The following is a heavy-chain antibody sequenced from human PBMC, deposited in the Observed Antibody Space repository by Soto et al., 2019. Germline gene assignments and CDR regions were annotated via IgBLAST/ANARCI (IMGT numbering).Heavy chain of an antibody. Sequence: EVQLVESGGGLVKPGGSLRLSCAASGFIFNTYTIHWVRQAPGKGLEWVSSISSSSSYILYADSVKGRFTISRDNAKNSVYLQMNSLRAEDTAVYYCARDLSAAGGADYWRHGNVVTVSS. CDR3: ARDLSAAGGADY. V-gene: IGHV3-21*01. CDR2: ISSSSSYI. D-gene: IGHD3-16*01. CDR1: GFIFNTYT. J-gene: IGHJ4*01.